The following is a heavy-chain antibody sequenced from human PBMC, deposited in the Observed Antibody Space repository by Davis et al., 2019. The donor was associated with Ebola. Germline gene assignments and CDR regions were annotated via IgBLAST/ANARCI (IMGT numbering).Heavy chain of an antibody. V-gene: IGHV3-30*02. CDR3: ARGESLWFGELLGWFDP. CDR2: IRYDGSNK. CDR1: GFTFSSYG. Sequence: GGSLRLSCAASGFTFSSYGMHWVRQAPGKGLEWVAFIRYDGSNKYYADSVKGRFTISRDNSKNTLYLQMNSLRAEDTAVYYCARGESLWFGELLGWFDPWGQGTLVTVSS. J-gene: IGHJ5*02. D-gene: IGHD3-10*01.